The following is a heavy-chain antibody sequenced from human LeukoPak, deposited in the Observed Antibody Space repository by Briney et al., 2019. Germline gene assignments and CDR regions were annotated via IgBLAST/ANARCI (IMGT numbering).Heavy chain of an antibody. Sequence: GGSLRLSCAASGFTFSNYAMSWVRQAPGKGLEWVSTISGTGGNTYYADSVKGRFTISKNISQSTLYLQMNSLRADDTAVYYCAKQGAYTTPYHSDYWGQGTLVTVSS. CDR3: AKQGAYTTPYHSDY. CDR2: ISGTGGNT. V-gene: IGHV3-23*01. J-gene: IGHJ4*02. CDR1: GFTFSNYA. D-gene: IGHD2-2*02.